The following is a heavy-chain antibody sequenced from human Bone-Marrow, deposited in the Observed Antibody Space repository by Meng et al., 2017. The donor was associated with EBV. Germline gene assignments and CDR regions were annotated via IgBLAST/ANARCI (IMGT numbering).Heavy chain of an antibody. V-gene: IGHV4-30-4*01. CDR3: ARGSMLRGVITWFGP. J-gene: IGHJ5*02. CDR2: IYYSGST. D-gene: IGHD3-10*01. CDR1: GGSISSGGYF. Sequence: QVQLQEPGPGLVKPSQPLSLTCAVSGGSISSGGYFWSWIRQPPGKGLEWIGYIYYSGSTYYNPSLKSRVTISVDTSKNQFSLKLSSVTATDTAVYYCARGSMLRGVITWFGPWGQGTLVTVSS.